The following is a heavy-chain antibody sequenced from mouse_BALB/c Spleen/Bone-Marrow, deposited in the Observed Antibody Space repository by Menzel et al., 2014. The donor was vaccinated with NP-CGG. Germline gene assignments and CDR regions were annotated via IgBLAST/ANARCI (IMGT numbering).Heavy chain of an antibody. CDR1: GFTFSSFG. D-gene: IGHD4-1*01. V-gene: IGHV5-17*02. J-gene: IGHJ2*01. CDR3: TRGGNWDDFDY. Sequence: EVQGVESGGGLVQPGGSRKLSCAASGFTFSSFGMHWVRQTPEKGLEWVAYISSGSSTIYYADTVKGRFTISRDNPKNTLFLQVTRLRSEDTAMYYCTRGGNWDDFDYWGQGTTLTVSS. CDR2: ISSGSSTI.